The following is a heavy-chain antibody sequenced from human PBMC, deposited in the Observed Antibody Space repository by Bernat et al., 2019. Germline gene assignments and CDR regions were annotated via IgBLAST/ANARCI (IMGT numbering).Heavy chain of an antibody. CDR2: ISSSSSYT. J-gene: IGHJ4*02. CDR1: GFTFSDYY. D-gene: IGHD6-13*01. V-gene: IGHV3-11*06. Sequence: QVQLVESGGGLVKPGGSLRLSCAASGFTFSDYYMSWIRQAPGKGLDWVSYISSSSSYTNYADSVKGRFTISRDNSKNTLYLQMNSLRAEDTAVYYCAKDIAAAGTLDYWGQGTLVTVSS. CDR3: AKDIAAAGTLDY.